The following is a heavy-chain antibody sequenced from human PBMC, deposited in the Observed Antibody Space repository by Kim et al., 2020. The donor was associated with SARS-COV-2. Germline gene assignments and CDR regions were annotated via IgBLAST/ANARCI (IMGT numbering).Heavy chain of an antibody. V-gene: IGHV3-23*01. CDR2: ISGSGGTT. J-gene: IGHJ4*02. CDR3: AKSDCGGDGCYLINY. D-gene: IGHD2-21*01. CDR1: GFTFSDHA. Sequence: GGSLRLSCAASGFTFSDHAMNWVRQAPGRGLEWFTGISGSGGTTYYADSVKVRFIISRDNSKNILYLQMNGLRAEDTAIYYCAKSDCGGDGCYLINYWGQRTLVTVSS.